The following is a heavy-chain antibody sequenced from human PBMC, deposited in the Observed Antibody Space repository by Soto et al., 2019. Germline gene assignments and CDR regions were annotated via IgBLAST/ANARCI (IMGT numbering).Heavy chain of an antibody. J-gene: IGHJ4*02. CDR1: GTSICGSY. D-gene: IGHD2-8*01. V-gene: IGHV4-59*01. CDR3: SRYNSYAIDY. Sequence: SDTLSLTCTVSGTSICGSYSSWIRQHTLKGLEQNAPSQYSRTPNYSPSHAGRVTPAVYTSKDQFSLKMTSVTGADRAMYFCSRYNSYAIDYWGRGTLVTVSS. CDR2: SQYSRTP.